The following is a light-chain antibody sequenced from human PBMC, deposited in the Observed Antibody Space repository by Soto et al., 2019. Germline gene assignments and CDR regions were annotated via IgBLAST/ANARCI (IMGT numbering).Light chain of an antibody. V-gene: IGLV1-47*02. CDR1: SSNIGAGYD. J-gene: IGLJ3*02. CDR2: SNN. CDR3: AAWDDSLSGPNWV. Sequence: QPVLTQPPSVSGAPGQRVTISCTGSSSNIGAGYDVHWYQQLPGTAPKLLIYSNNQRPSGVPDRFSGSKSGTSASLAISGLRSEDEADYYCAAWDDSLSGPNWVFGGGTKLTVL.